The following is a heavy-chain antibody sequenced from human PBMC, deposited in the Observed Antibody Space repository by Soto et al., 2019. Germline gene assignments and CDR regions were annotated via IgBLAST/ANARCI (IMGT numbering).Heavy chain of an antibody. CDR2: IYSGGST. CDR1: GVTVSSNY. Sequence: EVQLVESGGGLVQPGGSLRLSCAASGVTVSSNYMSWVRQAPGKGLEWGSVIYSGGSTYYADSVKGRFTISRENSKNTLYLQMNSLRAEDTAVYYCARHGYNYGGGYFDYWGQGTLVTVSS. D-gene: IGHD5-18*01. CDR3: ARHGYNYGGGYFDY. V-gene: IGHV3-66*04. J-gene: IGHJ4*02.